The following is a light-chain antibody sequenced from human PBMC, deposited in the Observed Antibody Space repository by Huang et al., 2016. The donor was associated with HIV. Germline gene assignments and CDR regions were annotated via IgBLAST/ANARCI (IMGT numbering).Light chain of an antibody. CDR2: GAS. CDR1: QRISSSH. Sequence: IVLTQSPGTLSLSPGERATLSCRASQRISSSHLAWYQQKPGQAPRLLIYGASNRAPGSPDRFSGSGSGTDFTLTVTRLEPEDFALYYCQQYGSSPRTFGQGTKVEIK. J-gene: IGKJ2*01. CDR3: QQYGSSPRT. V-gene: IGKV3-20*01.